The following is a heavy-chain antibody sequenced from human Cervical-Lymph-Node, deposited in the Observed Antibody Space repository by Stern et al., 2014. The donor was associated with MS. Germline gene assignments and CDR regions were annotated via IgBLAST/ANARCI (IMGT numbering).Heavy chain of an antibody. D-gene: IGHD2-15*01. V-gene: IGHV1-2*06. Sequence: VQLVQSGAEVKKPGASVKVSCQASGNTFTGYDMQWVRQAPGQGLEWMGRINPYTGDTNYAQKFQDRVTITRDTSITTAYMELSRLTSDDTAVYYCARDPLLDYFGMDVWGQGTTVIVSS. CDR3: ARDPLLDYFGMDV. J-gene: IGHJ6*02. CDR1: GNTFTGYD. CDR2: INPYTGDT.